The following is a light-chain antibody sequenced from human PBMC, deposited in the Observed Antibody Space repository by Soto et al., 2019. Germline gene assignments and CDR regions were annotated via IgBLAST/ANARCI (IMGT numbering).Light chain of an antibody. CDR3: SSYTSTDTLVV. Sequence: QSVLTQPASVSGSPGQSITISCTGTSSDVGAYNYVSWYQQHPGRAPKLMIHEVTNRPSGVSHRFSGSKSGNTASLTISGLQPEDEADYFCSSYTSTDTLVVFGGGTKVTVL. CDR1: SSDVGAYNY. CDR2: EVT. J-gene: IGLJ3*02. V-gene: IGLV2-14*01.